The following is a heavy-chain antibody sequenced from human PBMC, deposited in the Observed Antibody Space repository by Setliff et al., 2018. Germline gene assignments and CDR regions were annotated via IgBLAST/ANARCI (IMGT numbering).Heavy chain of an antibody. Sequence: PSETLSLTCAAYGGTFSDYYWTWIRQPPGKGLEWIGEINHRGSTNYNPSLKSRATISIDTSKDQFSLKLIPMSAAATAVYFCARGRNIAARLLDSWGQGALVTVSS. CDR1: GGTFSDYY. J-gene: IGHJ4*02. CDR3: ARGRNIAARLLDS. CDR2: INHRGST. D-gene: IGHD6-6*01. V-gene: IGHV4-34*01.